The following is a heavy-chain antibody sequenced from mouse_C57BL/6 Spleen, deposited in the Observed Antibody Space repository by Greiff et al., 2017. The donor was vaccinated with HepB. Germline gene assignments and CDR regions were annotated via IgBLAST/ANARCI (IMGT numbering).Heavy chain of an antibody. D-gene: IGHD3-1*01. J-gene: IGHJ4*01. Sequence: VKLVESGPGLVQPSQSLSITCTVSGFSLTSYGVHWVRQSPGKGLEWLGVIWSDGSTDYKAAFISRLSISKDNSKSQVFFKMNSLQADDTAIYYCARGDLGAMDYWGQGTSVTVSS. CDR3: ARGDLGAMDY. V-gene: IGHV2-2*01. CDR1: GFSLTSYG. CDR2: IWSDGST.